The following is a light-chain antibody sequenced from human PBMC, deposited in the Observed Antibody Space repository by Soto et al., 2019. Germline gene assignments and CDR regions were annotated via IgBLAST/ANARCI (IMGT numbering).Light chain of an antibody. J-gene: IGLJ1*01. CDR2: EVS. CDR3: SSYTSSSSYV. Sequence: QSALTQPASVSGSPGQSITIACTVTISDVGGYNYVSSYQQHPGKAPKLMIYEVSNRPSGVSNRFSGSKSGNTASLTISGLQAEDEADYYCSSYTSSSSYVFGTGTKVTVL. V-gene: IGLV2-14*01. CDR1: ISDVGGYNY.